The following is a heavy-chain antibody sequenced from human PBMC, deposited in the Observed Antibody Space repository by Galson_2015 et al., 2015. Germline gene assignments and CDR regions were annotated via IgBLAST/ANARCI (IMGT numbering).Heavy chain of an antibody. CDR1: GGSFSGYY. CDR3: ARVNPFSSGYPGRHYYCMDV. V-gene: IGHV4-34*01. D-gene: IGHD3-3*01. J-gene: IGHJ6*03. CDR2: INHSGST. Sequence: ETLSLTCAVYGGSFSGYYWTWIRQSPGKGLEWIGEINHSGSTNYKSSLRSRVTISVDTSKNQFSLKLSSVTAADTAMYYCARVNPFSSGYPGRHYYCMDVWGKGTTVTVSS.